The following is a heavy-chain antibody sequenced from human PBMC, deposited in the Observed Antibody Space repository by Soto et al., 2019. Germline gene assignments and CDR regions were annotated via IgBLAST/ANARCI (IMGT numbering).Heavy chain of an antibody. CDR1: GFTFSSYA. V-gene: IGHV3-30-3*01. CDR2: ISYDGSNK. J-gene: IGHJ6*02. Sequence: GGSLRLSCAASGFTFSSYAMHWVRQAPGKGLEWVAVISYDGSNKYYADSVKGRFTISRDNSKNTLYLQMNSLRAEDTAVYYCARVTGGASPAGSFWSGYYRGPRDYYYGMDVWGQGTTVTVSS. CDR3: ARVTGGASPAGSFWSGYYRGPRDYYYGMDV. D-gene: IGHD3-3*01.